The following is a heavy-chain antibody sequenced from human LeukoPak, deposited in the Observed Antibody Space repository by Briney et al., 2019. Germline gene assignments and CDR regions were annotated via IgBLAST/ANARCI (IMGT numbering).Heavy chain of an antibody. J-gene: IGHJ4*02. V-gene: IGHV4-34*01. CDR3: ARVKSVVGYDYVRGSYRYSSYFDY. Sequence: PSETLSLTCAVYGGSFSGYYWSWIRQPPGKGLEWIGEINHSGSTNYNPSLKSRVTISVDTSKNQFSLKLSSVTAADTAVYYCARVKSVVGYDYVRGSYRYSSYFDYWGQGTLVTVSS. D-gene: IGHD3-16*02. CDR2: INHSGST. CDR1: GGSFSGYY.